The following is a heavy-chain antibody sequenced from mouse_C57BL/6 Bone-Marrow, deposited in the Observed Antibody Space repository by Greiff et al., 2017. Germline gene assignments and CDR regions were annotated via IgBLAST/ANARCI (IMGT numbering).Heavy chain of an antibody. Sequence: EVQLQESGPGLVKPSQSLSLTCSVTGYSITSGYYWNWIRQFPGNKLEWMGYISYDGSNNYNPSLKNRISITRDTSKNQFFLKFNSVTTEDTATYYCARKLTHYYGSAGWYFDVWGTGTTVTVSS. CDR1: GYSITSGYY. D-gene: IGHD1-1*01. CDR2: ISYDGSN. J-gene: IGHJ1*03. V-gene: IGHV3-6*01. CDR3: ARKLTHYYGSAGWYFDV.